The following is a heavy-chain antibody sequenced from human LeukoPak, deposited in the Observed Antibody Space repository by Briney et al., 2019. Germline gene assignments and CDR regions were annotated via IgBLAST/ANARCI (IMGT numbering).Heavy chain of an antibody. D-gene: IGHD3-9*01. J-gene: IGHJ3*02. CDR3: ATGGDILTGYYSDAFDI. Sequence: PSQTLSPTCAVYGGSFSGYYWSWIRQPPGKGLEWIGEINHSGSTNYNPSLKSRVTISVDTSKNQFSLKLSSVTAADTAVYYCATGGDILTGYYSDAFDIWGQGTMVTVSS. CDR1: GGSFSGYY. CDR2: INHSGST. V-gene: IGHV4-34*01.